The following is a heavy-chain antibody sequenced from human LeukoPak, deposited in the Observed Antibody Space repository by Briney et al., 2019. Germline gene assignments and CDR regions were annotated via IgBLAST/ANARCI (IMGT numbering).Heavy chain of an antibody. J-gene: IGHJ4*02. CDR2: IYSSGYT. Sequence: PSETLSLTCTVFGGAIRSHYWNWIRQPAGKGLEWIGRIYSSGYTNDNPFLKSRIIMSVDMSKNQFSLRLNSVTAADTAVYYCARGEHSVDSWGQGMLVTVSS. CDR3: ARGEHSVDS. D-gene: IGHD1/OR15-1a*01. CDR1: GGAIRSHY. V-gene: IGHV4-4*07.